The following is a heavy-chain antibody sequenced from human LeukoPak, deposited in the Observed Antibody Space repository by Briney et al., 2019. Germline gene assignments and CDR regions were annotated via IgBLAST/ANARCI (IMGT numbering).Heavy chain of an antibody. CDR2: FGTRSSSI. CDR3: ARENDQGFDY. CDR1: GFTFSNYA. V-gene: IGHV3-21*01. Sequence: GGSLGLSCAASGFTFSNYAMNWVRQAPGKGLEWVSSFGTRSSSIYYAHSVTGRFIVSRDNAKNSLFLQMNSLRAEDTAVYYCARENDQGFDYWGQGTLVTVSS. D-gene: IGHD3-16*01. J-gene: IGHJ4*02.